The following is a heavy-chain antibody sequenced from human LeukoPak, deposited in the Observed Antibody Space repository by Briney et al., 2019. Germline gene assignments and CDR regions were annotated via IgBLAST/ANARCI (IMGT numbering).Heavy chain of an antibody. CDR3: ARAPSEIGGYYPEYFRH. Sequence: GGSLRLACTASRFTLSGYSMNWVRQAPGKGLEWVSRIKSDGKTNYADSVKGRFTISRDNAKNTVSLQMNSLRAEDTGVYYCARAPSEIGGYYPEYFRHWGQGTLVTVSS. V-gene: IGHV3-74*01. CDR1: RFTLSGYS. J-gene: IGHJ1*01. D-gene: IGHD3-22*01. CDR2: IKSDGKT.